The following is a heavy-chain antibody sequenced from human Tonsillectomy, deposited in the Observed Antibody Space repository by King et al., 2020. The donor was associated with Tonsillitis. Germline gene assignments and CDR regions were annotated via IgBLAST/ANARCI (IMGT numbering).Heavy chain of an antibody. V-gene: IGHV3-15*01. CDR2: IKRPSEGVTT. CDR1: GFTVSDVW. Sequence: VQLVESGGGLVQPGGSLRLSCAASGFTVSDVWMTWARQAPGKGLEWVGRIKRPSEGVTTDYAAPVKGRLTISRDDSKNTVYLQMSSLKIEDTAIYYCGVGLGRTNGDYWGQGTLVTVSS. J-gene: IGHJ4*02. CDR3: GVGLGRTNGDY. D-gene: IGHD2-8*01.